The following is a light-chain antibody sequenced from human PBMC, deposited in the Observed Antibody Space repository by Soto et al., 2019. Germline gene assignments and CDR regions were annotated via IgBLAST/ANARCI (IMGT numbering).Light chain of an antibody. J-gene: IGLJ3*02. CDR2: LNSDGSH. Sequence: QPVLTQSPSASASLGASVKLTCTLSSGHSSYAIAWHQQQPEKGPRYLMKLNSDGSHSKGDGIPDRFSGSSSGAERYLTISSLQSEEEADYYCQTWGTGIHWVFGGGTKVTVL. CDR3: QTWGTGIHWV. V-gene: IGLV4-69*01. CDR1: SGHSSYA.